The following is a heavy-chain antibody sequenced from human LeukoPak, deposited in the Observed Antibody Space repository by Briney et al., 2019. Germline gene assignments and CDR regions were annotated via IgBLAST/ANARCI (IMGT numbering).Heavy chain of an antibody. CDR3: AANSADYNTLGSSYKV. CDR1: GGSFSGYY. Sequence: PSETLSLTCAVYGGSFSGYYWSWIRQPPGKGLEWIGEINHSGSTNYNPSLKSRVTISVDTSKNQFPLKLSSVTAADTAVFYCAANSADYNTLGSSYKVWGQGTLVTVSS. D-gene: IGHD3-10*01. V-gene: IGHV4-34*01. J-gene: IGHJ4*01. CDR2: INHSGST.